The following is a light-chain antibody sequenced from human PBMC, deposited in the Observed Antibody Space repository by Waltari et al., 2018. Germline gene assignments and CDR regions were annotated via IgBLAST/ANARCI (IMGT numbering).Light chain of an antibody. V-gene: IGLV3-1*01. CDR1: KLEDQY. Sequence: SYDLTQSPSVSVSPGQTARITCSGDKLEDQYANWYQQKAGQSPVLVIYQDTKRPLGIPGRFSGSSSGNTATLPISGTQSLDEADYFCQVWDTTTAVFGGGTKVTVL. CDR3: QVWDTTTAV. J-gene: IGLJ3*02. CDR2: QDT.